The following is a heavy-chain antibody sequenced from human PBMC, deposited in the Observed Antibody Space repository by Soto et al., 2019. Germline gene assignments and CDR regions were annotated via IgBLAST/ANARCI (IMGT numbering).Heavy chain of an antibody. V-gene: IGHV1-69*06. J-gene: IGHJ5*02. Sequence: SVKVSCKASGGTFSSYAISWVRQAPGQGLEWMGGIIPIFGTANYAQKFQGRVTITADKSTSTAYMELSSLRSEDTAVYYCATEYSSSQGWFDPWGQGTLVTVSS. CDR2: IIPIFGTA. D-gene: IGHD6-6*01. CDR1: GGTFSSYA. CDR3: ATEYSSSQGWFDP.